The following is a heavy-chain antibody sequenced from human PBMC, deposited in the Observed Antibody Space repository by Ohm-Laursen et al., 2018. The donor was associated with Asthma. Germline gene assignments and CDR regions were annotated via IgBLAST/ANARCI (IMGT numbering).Heavy chain of an antibody. CDR3: ARGIVVVPAAGYYYYYGMDV. J-gene: IGHJ6*02. CDR1: GGTFSSYA. V-gene: IGHV1-69*01. Sequence: SSVKVSCKASGGTFSSYAISWVRQAPGQGLEWMGGIIPIFGTANYAQKFQGRVTITADESTSTAYMELSSLRSEDTAVYYCARGIVVVPAAGYYYYYGMDVWGQGTTVTVSS. CDR2: IIPIFGTA. D-gene: IGHD2-2*01.